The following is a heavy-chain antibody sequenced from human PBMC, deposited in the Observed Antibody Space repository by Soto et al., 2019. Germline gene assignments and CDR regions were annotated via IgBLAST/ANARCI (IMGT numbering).Heavy chain of an antibody. CDR1: GFTFSSYA. J-gene: IGHJ4*02. CDR2: ISGSGGST. V-gene: IGHV3-23*01. Sequence: GGSLRLSCAASGFTFSSYAMSWVRQAPGKGLEWVSAISGSGGSTYYADFVKGRFTISRDNSKNTLYLQMNSLRAEDTAVYYCAKARAEIVVVVAATQPFDYWGQGTLVTVSS. D-gene: IGHD2-15*01. CDR3: AKARAEIVVVVAATQPFDY.